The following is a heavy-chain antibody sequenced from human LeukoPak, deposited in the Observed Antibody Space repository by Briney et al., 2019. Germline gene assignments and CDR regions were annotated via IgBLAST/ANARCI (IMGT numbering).Heavy chain of an antibody. Sequence: PGGSLILSCAASGFTFSSYSMNWVRQAPGKGLEWVSSISSSSSYIYYADSVKGRFTISRDNAKNSLYLQMNSLRAEDTAVYYCAISTYYYDSSGYTDYWGQGTLVTVSS. D-gene: IGHD3-22*01. J-gene: IGHJ4*02. CDR1: GFTFSSYS. V-gene: IGHV3-21*01. CDR3: AISTYYYDSSGYTDY. CDR2: ISSSSSYI.